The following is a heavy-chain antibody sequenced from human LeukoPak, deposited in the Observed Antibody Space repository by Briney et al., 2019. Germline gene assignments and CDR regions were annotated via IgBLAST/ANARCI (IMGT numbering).Heavy chain of an antibody. Sequence: PGGSLRLSCAASGFTFSAYEMNWVRPAPGKGLEWLSYISGSGDTIYYAESVKGRFTISRDNAKHSLYLQMSSLRAEDTAVYYCVSAYGGLLDYWGQGTLVTVSS. CDR2: ISGSGDTI. D-gene: IGHD3-16*01. CDR3: VSAYGGLLDY. V-gene: IGHV3-48*03. J-gene: IGHJ4*02. CDR1: GFTFSAYE.